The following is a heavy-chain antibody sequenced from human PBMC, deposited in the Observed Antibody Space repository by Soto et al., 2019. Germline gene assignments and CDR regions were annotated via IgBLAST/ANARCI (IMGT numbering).Heavy chain of an antibody. CDR1: DVSFSSSYC. CDR2: VYASGST. V-gene: IGHV4-61*01. J-gene: IGHJ4*02. D-gene: IGHD4-17*01. Sequence: KTSETLSLTCTVSDVSFSSSYCWNWVRQPPGRGLEWLGYVYASGSTNYNPSLKSRVTMSVDTSKNQFSLRLMSVTAADTAVYYCARRALDYGDYFFDYWGQGALVTVSS. CDR3: ARRALDYGDYFFDY.